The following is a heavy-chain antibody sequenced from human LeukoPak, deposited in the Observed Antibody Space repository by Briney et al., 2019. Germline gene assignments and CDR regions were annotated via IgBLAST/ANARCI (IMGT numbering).Heavy chain of an antibody. V-gene: IGHV4-4*07. J-gene: IGHJ4*02. Sequence: PSETLSLTRTVSGGSISSYYWSWIRQPAGKGLVWIGRIYTSGSTNYNPSLKSRVTMSVDTSKNQFSLKLSSVTAADTAVYYCARDLSKEQWLVLDYWGQGTLVTVSS. CDR1: GGSISSYY. D-gene: IGHD6-19*01. CDR2: IYTSGST. CDR3: ARDLSKEQWLVLDY.